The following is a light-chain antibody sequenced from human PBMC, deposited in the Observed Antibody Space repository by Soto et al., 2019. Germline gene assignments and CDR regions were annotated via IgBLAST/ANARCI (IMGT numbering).Light chain of an antibody. V-gene: IGLV1-40*01. CDR1: SSNIGAGYD. CDR2: GNT. J-gene: IGLJ2*01. CDR3: AAWDDSLSGVV. Sequence: QSVLTQPPSVSAAPGQRVTISCSGSSSNIGAGYDVHWYQQLPGTAPKLLIFGNTKRPSGVPDRFSGSKSGSSVSLAISGLRSEDEADYFCAAWDDSLSGVVFGGGTQLTVL.